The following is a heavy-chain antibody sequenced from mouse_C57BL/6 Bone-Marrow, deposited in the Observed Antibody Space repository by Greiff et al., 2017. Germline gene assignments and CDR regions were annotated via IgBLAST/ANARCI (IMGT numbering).Heavy chain of an antibody. CDR3: TTDNNYDY. V-gene: IGHV14-4*01. CDR1: GFNIKDDY. J-gene: IGHJ2*01. Sequence: VQLQQSGAELVRPGASVKLSCTASGFNIKDDYMHWVKQRPEQGLEWIGWIDPENGATEYASKFQGKATITADKSSNTAYLQISSLTSEDTAVYYCTTDNNYDYWGQGTTLTVSS. D-gene: IGHD2-5*01. CDR2: IDPENGAT.